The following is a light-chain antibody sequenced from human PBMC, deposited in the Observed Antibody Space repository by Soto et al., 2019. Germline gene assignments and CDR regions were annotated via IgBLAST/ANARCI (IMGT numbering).Light chain of an antibody. V-gene: IGLV1-40*01. CDR3: SSYAGSSARVV. CDR1: SSNIGAGYD. CDR2: EGT. J-gene: IGLJ2*01. Sequence: QSVLTQPPSVSGAPGQRVTISCTGSSSNIGAGYDVHWYQQLPGTAPKLIIYEGTKRPSEISDRFSGSESDTTASLIISGLQPEDEADYYCSSYAGSSARVVFGGGTKLTVL.